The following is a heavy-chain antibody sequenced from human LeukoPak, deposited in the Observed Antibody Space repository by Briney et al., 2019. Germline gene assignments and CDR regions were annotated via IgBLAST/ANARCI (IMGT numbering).Heavy chain of an antibody. Sequence: PGGSLRLSCAASGFTFSSYWMSWVRQAPGKGLEWVANIKQDGSEKYYVDSVKGRFTISRDNYKNTLYPHINSLRAEDTAVYYCVKDNPLDYWGQGTLVIVSS. D-gene: IGHD1-14*01. J-gene: IGHJ4*02. V-gene: IGHV3-7*01. CDR3: VKDNPLDY. CDR2: IKQDGSEK. CDR1: GFTFSSYW.